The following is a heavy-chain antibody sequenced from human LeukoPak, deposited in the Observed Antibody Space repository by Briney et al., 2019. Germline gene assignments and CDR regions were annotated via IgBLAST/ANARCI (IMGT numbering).Heavy chain of an antibody. CDR3: ARAAAAGLKYYYYGMDV. CDR2: IYYSGST. D-gene: IGHD6-13*01. V-gene: IGHV4-59*12. CDR1: GGSISSYY. Sequence: SETLSLTCSVSGGSISSYYWSWIRQPPGKGLEWIGYIYYSGSTYYNPSLKSRVTISVDTSKNQFSLKLSSVTAADTAVYYCARAAAAGLKYYYYGMDVWGQGTTVTVSS. J-gene: IGHJ6*02.